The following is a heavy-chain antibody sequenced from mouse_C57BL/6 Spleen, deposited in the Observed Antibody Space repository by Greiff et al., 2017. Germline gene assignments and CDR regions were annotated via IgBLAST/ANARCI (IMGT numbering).Heavy chain of an antibody. CDR1: GYAFSSSW. D-gene: IGHD1-1*01. V-gene: IGHV1-82*01. CDR2: IYPGDGDT. CDR3: ARFDYGSRDYAMDY. Sequence: VQLHQSGPELVKPGASVKISCKASGYAFSSSWMNWVKQRPGKGLEWIGRIYPGDGDTNYNGKFKGKATLTADKSSSTAYMQLSSLTSEDSAVYFCARFDYGSRDYAMDYWGQGTSVTVSS. J-gene: IGHJ4*01.